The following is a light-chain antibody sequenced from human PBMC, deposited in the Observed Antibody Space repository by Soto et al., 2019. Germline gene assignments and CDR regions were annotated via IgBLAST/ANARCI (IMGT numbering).Light chain of an antibody. CDR2: EVS. Sequence: SVLTQPASVSGSPGQSITISCAGTSSDSGGYNYVSWYQQHPGTAPKVIIYEVSNRPSGVSNRFSGSKSGNTASLTISGLQAEDEADYYCSSFTISSTLYVFGSGTKV. CDR3: SSFTISSTLYV. CDR1: SSDSGGYNY. V-gene: IGLV2-14*01. J-gene: IGLJ1*01.